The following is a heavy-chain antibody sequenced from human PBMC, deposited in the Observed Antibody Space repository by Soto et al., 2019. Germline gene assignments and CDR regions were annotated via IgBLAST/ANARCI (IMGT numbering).Heavy chain of an antibody. D-gene: IGHD3-10*01. J-gene: IGHJ4*02. Sequence: QVQLVESGGGVAQPGRSLRLSCTASTFSFNSYSMHWVRQAPGEGLEWLAVISYDGNSKYYTDSVKGRFTISRDNSKNTLFLEMNSMRREDTAVYYCASPTKTGSGNWGGVDCWGQGTLVTVSS. V-gene: IGHV3-30-3*01. CDR3: ASPTKTGSGNWGGVDC. CDR1: TFSFNSYS. CDR2: ISYDGNSK.